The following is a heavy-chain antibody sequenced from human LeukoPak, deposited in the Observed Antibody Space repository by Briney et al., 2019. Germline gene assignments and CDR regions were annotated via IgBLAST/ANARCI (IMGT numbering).Heavy chain of an antibody. CDR2: IYYSGST. CDR3: ARASRLGLYGSAAETPFDY. J-gene: IGHJ4*02. D-gene: IGHD3-10*01. CDR1: GGSISSYY. V-gene: IGHV4-59*01. Sequence: SETLSLTCTVSGGSISSYYWSWIRQPPGKGLEWIGYIYYSGSTNYNPSLKSRFTISVDTSKNQFSLKLSSVTAADTAVYYCARASRLGLYGSAAETPFDYWGQGTLVTVSS.